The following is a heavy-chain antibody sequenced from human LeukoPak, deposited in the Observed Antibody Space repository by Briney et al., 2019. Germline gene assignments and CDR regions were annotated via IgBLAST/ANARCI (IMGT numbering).Heavy chain of an antibody. D-gene: IGHD6-19*01. CDR3: ARDKPQWLVGYYYGIDV. CDR2: INPNSGGT. V-gene: IGHV1-2*02. J-gene: IGHJ6*02. CDR1: GYTFTGYY. Sequence: ASVKVSCKASGYTFTGYYMHWVRQAPGQGLEWMGWINPNSGGTNYAQKFQGRVTMTRDTSISTAYMELNSLRAEDTAVYYCARDKPQWLVGYYYGIDVWGQGTTVTVSS.